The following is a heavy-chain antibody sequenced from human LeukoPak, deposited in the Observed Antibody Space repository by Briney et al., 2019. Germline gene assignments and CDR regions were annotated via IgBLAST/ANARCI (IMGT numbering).Heavy chain of an antibody. Sequence: SETLSLTCIVSGGSLSSYYWSWIRQPSGKGLEWIGYIYYTGSTNYKPSLKSRVTTSIDTSKNQFSLKLSSVTAADTAVYYCARGGVYASGSSWHGGVYHIDYWGQGTLVTVCS. V-gene: IGHV4-59*01. J-gene: IGHJ4*02. CDR3: ARGGVYASGSSWHGGVYHIDY. D-gene: IGHD6-13*01. CDR2: IYYTGST. CDR1: GGSLSSYY.